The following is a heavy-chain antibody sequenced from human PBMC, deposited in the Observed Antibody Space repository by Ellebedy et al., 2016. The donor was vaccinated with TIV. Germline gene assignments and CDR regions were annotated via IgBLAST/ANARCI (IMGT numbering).Heavy chain of an antibody. V-gene: IGHV3-7*04. CDR2: INQDGSEK. CDR3: ARENWYNDY. CDR1: GFTFSNFN. J-gene: IGHJ4*02. Sequence: GESLKISCAASGFTFSNFNINWVRQAPGKGLEWVGNINQDGSEKCYGDSVKGRFTISRDNAKNSVYLQMNSLRAEDTAVYYCARENWYNDYWGQGTLVTVSS. D-gene: IGHD1/OR15-1a*01.